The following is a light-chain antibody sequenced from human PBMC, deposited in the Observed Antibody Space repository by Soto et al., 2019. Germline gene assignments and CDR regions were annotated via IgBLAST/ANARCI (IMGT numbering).Light chain of an antibody. Sequence: QSVPTQPASVSVSPGQSITISCAGTMRDVGAYNLVSWYQQHPGRAPQLIIYEVRNRPSGISFRFSGSKSGNTASLTISGLQAEDEADYYCSSYTSKSSLIFGGGTKVTV. V-gene: IGLV2-14*01. CDR3: SSYTSKSSLI. J-gene: IGLJ2*01. CDR2: EVR. CDR1: MRDVGAYNL.